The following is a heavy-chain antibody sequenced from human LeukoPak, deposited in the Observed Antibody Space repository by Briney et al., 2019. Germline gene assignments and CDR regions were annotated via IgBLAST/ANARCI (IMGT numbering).Heavy chain of an antibody. D-gene: IGHD1-26*01. Sequence: SETLSLTCTVSGDSISSSSYYWGWIRQPPGQGLEWIAEIYHSGNTNYNPSLKSRVTISLDKSKNQFSLKLTSVTAADTALYFCARAGGGTYYFDFWGQGTLVTVSS. CDR1: GDSISSSSYY. J-gene: IGHJ4*02. V-gene: IGHV4-39*07. CDR2: IYHSGNT. CDR3: ARAGGGTYYFDF.